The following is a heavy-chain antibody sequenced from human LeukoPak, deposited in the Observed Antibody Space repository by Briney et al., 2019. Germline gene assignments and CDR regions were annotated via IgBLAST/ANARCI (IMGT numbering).Heavy chain of an antibody. V-gene: IGHV4-4*07. J-gene: IGHJ4*02. CDR2: IYTSGST. D-gene: IGHD3-22*01. Sequence: SETLSLTCTVSGGSISSYYWSWIRQPAGKGLEWIGRIYTSGSTNYNPSLKSRVTMSVDTSKNQFSLKLSSVTAADTAVYYCARYYYDSSGYAFDYWGQGTLVTVSS. CDR3: ARYYYDSSGYAFDY. CDR1: GGSISSYY.